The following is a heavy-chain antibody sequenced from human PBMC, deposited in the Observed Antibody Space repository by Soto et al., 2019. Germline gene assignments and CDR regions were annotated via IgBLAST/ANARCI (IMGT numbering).Heavy chain of an antibody. J-gene: IGHJ3*02. D-gene: IGHD3-22*01. CDR1: GFTFSSYA. V-gene: IGHV3-23*01. CDR3: ASGSTMYYYDSSGYVGAFDI. CDR2: ISGSGGST. Sequence: PGGSLRLSYAASGFTFSSYAMSWVRQAPGKGLEWVSAISGSGGSTYYADSVKGRFTISRDNSKNTLYPQMNSLRAEDTAVYYCASGSTMYYYDSSGYVGAFDIWGQGTMVTVSS.